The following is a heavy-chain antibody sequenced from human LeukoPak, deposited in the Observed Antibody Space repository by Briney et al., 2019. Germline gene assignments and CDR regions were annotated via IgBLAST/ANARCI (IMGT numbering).Heavy chain of an antibody. CDR1: GYTFTSHG. D-gene: IGHD2-21*02. Sequence: ASVKVSCKASGYTFTSHGISWVRQAPGQGLEWMGWISAYNGNTNYAQKLQGRVTMTTDTSTSTAYMELRSLRSDDTAVYYCARDLTQDDAFDIWGQGTVVTVSS. V-gene: IGHV1-18*04. CDR3: ARDLTQDDAFDI. CDR2: ISAYNGNT. J-gene: IGHJ3*02.